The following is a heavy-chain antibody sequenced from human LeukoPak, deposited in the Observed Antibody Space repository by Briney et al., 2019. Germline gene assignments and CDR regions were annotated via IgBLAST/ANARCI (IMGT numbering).Heavy chain of an antibody. D-gene: IGHD6-13*01. CDR1: GFTFSSYS. CDR3: ARALAAAGPGLDY. CDR2: ISSSSSYI. J-gene: IGHJ4*02. V-gene: IGHV3-21*01. Sequence: GGSLRLSCAASGFTFSSYSMNWVRQAPGKGLEWVSSISSSSSYIYYADSVKGRFTISRDNSKNTPYLQMNSLRAEDTAVYYCARALAAAGPGLDYWGQGTLVTVSS.